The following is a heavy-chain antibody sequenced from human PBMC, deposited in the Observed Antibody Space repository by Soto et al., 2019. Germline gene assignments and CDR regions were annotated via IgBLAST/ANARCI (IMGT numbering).Heavy chain of an antibody. V-gene: IGHV4-61*01. CDR2: IYYSGST. CDR1: GGSVSSGSYY. D-gene: IGHD1-1*01. Sequence: SETLSLTCTVSGGSVSSGSYYWSWIRQPPGKGLEWIGYIYYSGSTNYNPSLKSRVTISVDTSKNQFSLKLSSVTAADTAVYYCARGNAGFDYWGQGTLVTVSS. J-gene: IGHJ4*02. CDR3: ARGNAGFDY.